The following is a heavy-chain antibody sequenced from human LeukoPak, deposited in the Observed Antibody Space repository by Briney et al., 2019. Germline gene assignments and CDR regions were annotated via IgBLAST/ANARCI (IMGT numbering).Heavy chain of an antibody. CDR3: ARERGSGSYHPFDP. Sequence: GGSLRLSCAASGVTFSSYWMSWVRQAPGKGLEWVANIKQDGAEKYYVDSVKGRFTISRDNAKNSLYLQMNSLRAEDTAVYYCARERGSGSYHPFDPWGQGTLATVSS. D-gene: IGHD3-10*01. CDR2: IKQDGAEK. CDR1: GVTFSSYW. V-gene: IGHV3-7*01. J-gene: IGHJ5*02.